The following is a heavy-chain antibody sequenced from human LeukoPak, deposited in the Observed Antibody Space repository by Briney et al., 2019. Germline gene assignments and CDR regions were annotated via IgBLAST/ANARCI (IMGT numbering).Heavy chain of an antibody. D-gene: IGHD3-3*01. CDR2: INHSGST. V-gene: IGHV4-34*01. J-gene: IGHJ5*02. CDR1: GGSFSGYY. CDR3: ARGQPYDFWSGYYWYNWFAP. Sequence: SQTLSLTCAVYGGSFSGYYWSWIRQPPGKGLEWIGEINHSGSTNYNPSLKSRVTISVDTSKNQFSLKLSSVTAADTAVYYCARGQPYDFWSGYYWYNWFAPWGQGTLVPVSS.